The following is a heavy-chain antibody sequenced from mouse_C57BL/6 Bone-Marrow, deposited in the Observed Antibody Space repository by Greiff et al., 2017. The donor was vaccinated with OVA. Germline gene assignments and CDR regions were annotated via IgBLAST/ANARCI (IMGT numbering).Heavy chain of an antibody. CDR1: GYAFTNYL. D-gene: IGHD2-4*01. J-gene: IGHJ4*01. Sequence: QVHLQQSGAELVRPGTSVKVPCKASGYAFTNYLIEWVKQRPGQGLEWIGVINPGSGGTNYNEKFKGKATLTADKSSSTAYMQLISTTYEDSAVYFCALYYDYEGGYAMDYWGQGTSVTVSS. CDR3: ALYYDYEGGYAMDY. CDR2: INPGSGGT. V-gene: IGHV1-54*01.